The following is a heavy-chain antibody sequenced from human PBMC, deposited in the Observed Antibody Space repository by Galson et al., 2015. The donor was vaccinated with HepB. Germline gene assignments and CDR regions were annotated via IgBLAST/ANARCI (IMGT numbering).Heavy chain of an antibody. D-gene: IGHD2-21*02. V-gene: IGHV2-70*01. CDR1: GFSLSTSGMC. CDR3: ARVWGGGDCYPDAFDI. Sequence: ALVKPTQTLTLTCTFSGFSLSTSGMCVSWIRQPPGKALEWLALIDWDDDKYYSTSLKTRLTISKDTSKNQVVLTMTNMDPVDTATYYCARVWGGGDCYPDAFDIWGQGTMVTVSS. CDR2: IDWDDDK. J-gene: IGHJ3*02.